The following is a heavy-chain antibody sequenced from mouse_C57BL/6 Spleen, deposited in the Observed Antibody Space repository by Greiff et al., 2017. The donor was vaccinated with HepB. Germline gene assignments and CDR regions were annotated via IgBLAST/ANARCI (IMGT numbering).Heavy chain of an antibody. CDR2: IYPGNGDT. D-gene: IGHD2-5*01. V-gene: IGHV1-12*01. CDR1: GYTFTSYN. CDR3: ARRYSNYGAMDY. J-gene: IGHJ4*01. Sequence: QVQLKESGAELVRPGASVKMSCKASGYTFTSYNMHWVKQTPRQGLEWIGAIYPGNGDTSYNQKFKGKATLTVDKSSSTAYMQLSSLTSEDSAVYFCARRYSNYGAMDYWGQGTSVTVSS.